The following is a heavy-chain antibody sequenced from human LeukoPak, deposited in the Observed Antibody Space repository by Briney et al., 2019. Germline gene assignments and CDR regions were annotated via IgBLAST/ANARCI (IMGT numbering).Heavy chain of an antibody. V-gene: IGHV3-11*03. CDR1: GFTFSDYY. CDR2: ISGSGSDT. CDR3: ARTARIPEA. J-gene: IGHJ4*02. Sequence: GGSLRLSCAASGFTFSDYYMSWIRQAPGKGLGSISYISGSGSDTNYADSVRGRFTISRDNTKNSLYLQMNSLTADVTAVYYCARTARIPEAWGQGTLVTVSS.